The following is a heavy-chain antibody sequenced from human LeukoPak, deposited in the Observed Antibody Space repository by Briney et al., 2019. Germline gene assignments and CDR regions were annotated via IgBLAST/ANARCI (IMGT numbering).Heavy chain of an antibody. CDR3: ARGHSTSSSFDY. V-gene: IGHV1-2*02. Sequence: ASVKVSCKASGYTFSGYYMFWVRQAPGQGLEWMGRINLNSGDTNYAQKFQGRVTLTRDTSITTAYMELRGLISDDTAVYYCARGHSTSSSFDYWSQGTLVTVSS. CDR1: GYTFSGYY. J-gene: IGHJ4*02. D-gene: IGHD6-6*01. CDR2: INLNSGDT.